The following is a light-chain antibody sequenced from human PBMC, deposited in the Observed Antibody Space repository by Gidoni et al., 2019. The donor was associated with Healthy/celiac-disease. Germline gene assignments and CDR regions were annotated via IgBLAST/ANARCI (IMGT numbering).Light chain of an antibody. V-gene: IGKV1-33*01. CDR2: DAS. Sequence: DIQITQSPSSLSASVGDRVTITCQASKDISNYLNWYQQKPGKAPKLLIYDASNLETGVPSRFSGSGAGTDFTFTISSLQPEDIATYYCQQYDNLPSLTFGGGTKVEIK. J-gene: IGKJ4*01. CDR1: KDISNY. CDR3: QQYDNLPSLT.